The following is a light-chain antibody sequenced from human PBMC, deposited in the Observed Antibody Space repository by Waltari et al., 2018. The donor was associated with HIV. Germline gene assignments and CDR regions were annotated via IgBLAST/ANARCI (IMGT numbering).Light chain of an antibody. CDR3: QQYNNWPPAT. V-gene: IGKV3-15*01. CDR1: QSVSRY. J-gene: IGKJ5*01. CDR2: DAS. Sequence: EIVLTQSPVTLSLSPGQTATLSCRASQSVSRYVAWYQQKPGQPPRLLIYDASTRVTGTPTRFSGSGSGTEFTLTISGLQSEDSAVYYCQQYNNWPPATFGQGTRLEIK.